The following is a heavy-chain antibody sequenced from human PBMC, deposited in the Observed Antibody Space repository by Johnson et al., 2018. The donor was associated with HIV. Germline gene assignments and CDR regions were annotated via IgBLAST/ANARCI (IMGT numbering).Heavy chain of an antibody. V-gene: IGHV3-30*14. Sequence: VQLVESGGGLVQPGGSLRLSCAASGFTFSSYAMHWVRQAPGKGLEWVAVISYDGSNKYYADSVKGRFTISRDNSKNTLYLQMNSLRAEDTAVYYCARDPAIRWSEWDSSGYYSPDAFDIWGQGTMVTVSA. CDR2: ISYDGSNK. CDR3: ARDPAIRWSEWDSSGYYSPDAFDI. CDR1: GFTFSSYA. J-gene: IGHJ3*02. D-gene: IGHD3-22*01.